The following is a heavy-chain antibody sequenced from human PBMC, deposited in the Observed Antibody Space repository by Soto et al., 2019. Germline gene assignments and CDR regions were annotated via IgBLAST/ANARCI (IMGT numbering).Heavy chain of an antibody. CDR3: ARDYCSTSSCYDN. CDR1: GFIFSDFG. J-gene: IGHJ4*02. Sequence: QVQLVESGGGVVQPGRSLRLSCSTSGFIFSDFGMHWVRQAPGKGLEWVAAIWYDGSKKYYGDSVKGRVSISRDPSKKTVHLKMNTLTAEATALYYCARDYCSTSSCYDNWGQGTLVIVSS. CDR2: IWYDGSKK. D-gene: IGHD2-2*01. V-gene: IGHV3-33*01.